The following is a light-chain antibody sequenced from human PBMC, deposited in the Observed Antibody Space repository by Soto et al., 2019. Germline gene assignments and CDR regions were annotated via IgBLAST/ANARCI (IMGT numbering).Light chain of an antibody. Sequence: DIVMTQSPLSLPVTPGEPASISCRSSQSLLHGNGYNFLDWYLQKPGQSPQLLIYLASNRAYGVPDRFSGSGSGTEFTLKISRVEAEDVGIYYCMQALQIPSVTFGQGTRLEIK. J-gene: IGKJ5*01. CDR3: MQALQIPSVT. CDR2: LAS. CDR1: QSLLHGNGYNF. V-gene: IGKV2-28*01.